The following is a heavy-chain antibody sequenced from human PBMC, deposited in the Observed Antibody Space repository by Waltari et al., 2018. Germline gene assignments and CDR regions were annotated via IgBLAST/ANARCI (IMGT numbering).Heavy chain of an antibody. CDR1: GFAFSSYC. CDR3: ARVGSWYLDSRDHFDN. J-gene: IGHJ4*02. V-gene: IGHV3-74*03. Sequence: EVQLVESGGGLVQPGGSVRLSCEASGFAFSSYCMSWVRQAPGQGLVGVSHVKSDGSTTTYADYVRGRFTISRDNAKNTLYLQMNSLRVEDTDVYYCARVGSWYLDSRDHFDNWGQGTLVTVSS. D-gene: IGHD6-13*01. CDR2: VKSDGSTT.